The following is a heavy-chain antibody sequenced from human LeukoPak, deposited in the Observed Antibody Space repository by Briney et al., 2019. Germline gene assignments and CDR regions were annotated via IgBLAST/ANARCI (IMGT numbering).Heavy chain of an antibody. V-gene: IGHV3-21*04. Sequence: GSLRLSCAASGFTFSSYSMNWVRQAPGKGLEWVSSISSSSNYIYYADSVKGRFAISRDNSKNTLYLQMNSLRAEDTAVYYCAKTTATGPFDYWGQGTLVTVSS. CDR1: GFTFSSYS. D-gene: IGHD1-14*01. CDR2: ISSSSNYI. J-gene: IGHJ4*02. CDR3: AKTTATGPFDY.